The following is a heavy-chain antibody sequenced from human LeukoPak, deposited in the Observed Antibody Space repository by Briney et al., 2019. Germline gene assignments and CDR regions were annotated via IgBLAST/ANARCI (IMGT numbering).Heavy chain of an antibody. D-gene: IGHD6-13*01. CDR3: ARVVVYSRSWFVDY. Sequence: ASVKVSCKASGNTFTGYYMHWVRQAPGQGLEWMGWINPNSGGTNYAQKFQGRVTMTRDTSISTAYMELSRLRSDDTAVYYCARVVVYSRSWFVDYWGQGTLVTVSS. J-gene: IGHJ4*02. CDR2: INPNSGGT. CDR1: GNTFTGYY. V-gene: IGHV1-2*02.